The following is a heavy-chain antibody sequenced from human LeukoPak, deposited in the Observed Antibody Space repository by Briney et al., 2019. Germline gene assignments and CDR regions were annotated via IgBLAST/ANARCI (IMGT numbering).Heavy chain of an antibody. CDR2: ISAYNGNT. J-gene: IGHJ4*02. CDR1: GYTFTIYG. D-gene: IGHD3-22*01. Sequence: GASVTVSFKASGYTFTIYGISWVRQAPGQGLEWMGWISAYNGNTNYAQKLQGRVTMTTDTSTSTAYMELRSLRSDDTAVYYCAAGRESHYYDSSGYSGYWGQGTLVTVSS. CDR3: AAGRESHYYDSSGYSGY. V-gene: IGHV1-18*01.